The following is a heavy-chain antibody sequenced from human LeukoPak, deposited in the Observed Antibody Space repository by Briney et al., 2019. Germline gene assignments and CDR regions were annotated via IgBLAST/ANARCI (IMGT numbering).Heavy chain of an antibody. CDR1: GDTFTGYY. CDR3: RVVPGPIDY. D-gene: IGHD3-10*01. V-gene: IGHV1-2*02. J-gene: IGHJ4*02. CDR2: INPNSGGT. Sequence: ASVKVSCKASGDTFTGYYMHWVRRAPGQGLEWMGWINPNSGGTNYAQKFQGRVTMTRDTSISTAYMELTRLTSDDTAVYYCRVVPGPIDYWGQGTLVTVSS.